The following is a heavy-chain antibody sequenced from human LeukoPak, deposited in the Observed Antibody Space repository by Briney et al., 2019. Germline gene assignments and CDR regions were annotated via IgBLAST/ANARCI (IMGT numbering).Heavy chain of an antibody. CDR2: TYYRSKWYN. CDR3: ARDPEYCSGGSCFAFDI. D-gene: IGHD2-15*01. V-gene: IGHV6-1*01. J-gene: IGHJ3*02. CDR1: GDSVSSNSAA. Sequence: SQTLSLTCAISGDSVSSNSAAWNWIRQSPSRGLEWLGRTYYRSKWYNDYAVSVKSRITINPDTSKNQFSLQLNSVTPEDTAVYYCARDPEYCSGGSCFAFDIWGQGTMVTVSS.